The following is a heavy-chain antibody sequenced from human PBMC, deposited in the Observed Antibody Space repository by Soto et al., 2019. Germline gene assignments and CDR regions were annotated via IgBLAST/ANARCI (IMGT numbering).Heavy chain of an antibody. Sequence: QVQLVQSGAEVKKPGASVKVSCKASGYTFTSYDINWVRQATGQGLEWMGWMNPNSGNTGYAQKLQGRVTMTRNTSTITAYKELRSLRAEDTTVYYCARGRAVVDLFDIWGQGTMGTVSS. V-gene: IGHV1-8*01. CDR2: MNPNSGNT. CDR1: GYTFTSYD. D-gene: IGHD2-15*01. J-gene: IGHJ3*02. CDR3: ARGRAVVDLFDI.